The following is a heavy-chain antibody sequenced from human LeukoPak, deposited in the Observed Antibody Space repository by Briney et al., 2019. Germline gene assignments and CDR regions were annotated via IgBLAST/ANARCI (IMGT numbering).Heavy chain of an antibody. Sequence: ASAKVSCKASGYTFTSYGISRVRQSPGQGLEWMGWISAYNGNTNYAQKLQGRVTMTTDTSTSTAYMELRSLRSDDTAVYYCASNQLLSMGWSNWFDPWGQGTLVTVSS. CDR2: ISAYNGNT. J-gene: IGHJ5*02. CDR1: GYTFTSYG. V-gene: IGHV1-18*01. CDR3: ASNQLLSMGWSNWFDP. D-gene: IGHD2-2*01.